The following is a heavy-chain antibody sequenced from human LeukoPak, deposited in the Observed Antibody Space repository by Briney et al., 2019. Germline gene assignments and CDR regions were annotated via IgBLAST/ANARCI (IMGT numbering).Heavy chain of an antibody. J-gene: IGHJ3*02. CDR3: AKPPLGRYGDYYDQNAFDI. Sequence: GSLRLSCAASGFTFSSYEMNWVRQAPGKGLEWVAVISYDGSNKYYADSVKGRFTISRDNSKNTLYLQMNSLRAEDTAVYYCAKPPLGRYGDYYDQNAFDIWGQGTMVTVSS. V-gene: IGHV3-30*18. D-gene: IGHD4-17*01. CDR2: ISYDGSNK. CDR1: GFTFSSYE.